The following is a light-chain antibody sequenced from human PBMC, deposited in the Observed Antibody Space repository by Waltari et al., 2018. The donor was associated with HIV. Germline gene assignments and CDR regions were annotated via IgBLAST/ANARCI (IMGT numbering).Light chain of an antibody. CDR3: SSYSSSDTHVV. CDR1: SSDVGGYNY. CDR2: EVR. Sequence: QSALTQPASVSVSPGQSITISCTGTSSDVGGYNYVSWYQHHPGKAPKFMIYEVRNRPSGVSNRFSGSKSGNTASLTISGLQAEDEAYYYCSSYSSSDTHVVFGGGTKLTVL. V-gene: IGLV2-14*01. J-gene: IGLJ2*01.